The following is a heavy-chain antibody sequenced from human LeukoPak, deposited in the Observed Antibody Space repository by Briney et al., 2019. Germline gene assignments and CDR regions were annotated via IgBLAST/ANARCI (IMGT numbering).Heavy chain of an antibody. D-gene: IGHD2-21*02. CDR3: AKDMLVVTAWDAFDI. V-gene: IGHV3-23*01. CDR2: ISGSGGST. J-gene: IGHJ3*02. Sequence: GGSLRLSCAASGFTFSSYGTSWVRQAPGKGLEWVSAISGSGGSTYYADSVKGRFTISRDNSKNTLYLQMNSLRAEDTAVYYCAKDMLVVTAWDAFDIWGQGTMVTVSS. CDR1: GFTFSSYG.